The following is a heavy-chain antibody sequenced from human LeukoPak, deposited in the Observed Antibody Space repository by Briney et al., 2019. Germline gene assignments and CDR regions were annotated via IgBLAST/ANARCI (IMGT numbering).Heavy chain of an antibody. CDR1: GFTFSSYS. CDR3: ARVSKIVVVPAAIAGYYYMDV. Sequence: GGSLRLSCAASGFTFSSYSMNWVRQAPGKGLEWVSYICSSSSTIYYADSVKGRFTISRDNAKNSLYLQMNSLRAEDTAVYYCARVSKIVVVPAAIAGYYYMDVWGKGTTVTVSS. D-gene: IGHD2-2*01. J-gene: IGHJ6*03. CDR2: ICSSSSTI. V-gene: IGHV3-48*01.